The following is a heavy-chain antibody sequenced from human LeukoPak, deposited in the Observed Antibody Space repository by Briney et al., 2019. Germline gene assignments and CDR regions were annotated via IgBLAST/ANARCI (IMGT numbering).Heavy chain of an antibody. CDR3: ARVKRFPTVWFDP. V-gene: IGHV1-8*01. Sequence: ASVKVSCKASGYTFSSYDINWVRQAAGQGLEWMGWMNPISGSTGYAQKFQGRVTMTRDTSITTAFMELSSLRSDDTAIYYCARVKRFPTVWFDPWGQGTLVTVYS. CDR2: MNPISGST. CDR1: GYTFSSYD. D-gene: IGHD3-10*01. J-gene: IGHJ5*02.